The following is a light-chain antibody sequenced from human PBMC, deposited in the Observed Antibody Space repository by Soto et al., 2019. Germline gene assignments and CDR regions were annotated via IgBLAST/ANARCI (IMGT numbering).Light chain of an antibody. Sequence: QSVLTQPPSASGSPGQSVTTSCTGTSSDVGGYNYVSWYQQHPGKAPKLMIYEVSERPSGVPDRFSGSKSGNTASLTVSGLEAEDEADYYCTSDAGSNNVVFGGGTKLTVL. CDR2: EVS. CDR3: TSDAGSNNVV. V-gene: IGLV2-8*01. J-gene: IGLJ3*02. CDR1: SSDVGGYNY.